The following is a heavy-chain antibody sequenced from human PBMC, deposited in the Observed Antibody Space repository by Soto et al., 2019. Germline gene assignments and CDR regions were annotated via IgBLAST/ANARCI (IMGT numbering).Heavy chain of an antibody. Sequence: GGSLRLSCAASGFSFNSYGMHWVRQAPGKGLEWVAVISYDGSNKYYADSVKGRFTISRDNSKNILFLQMNSLRTEDTAVYYCVKDPQGCSGDSCYPWGQGTLVTVSS. V-gene: IGHV3-30*18. CDR1: GFSFNSYG. D-gene: IGHD2-15*01. J-gene: IGHJ5*02. CDR2: ISYDGSNK. CDR3: VKDPQGCSGDSCYP.